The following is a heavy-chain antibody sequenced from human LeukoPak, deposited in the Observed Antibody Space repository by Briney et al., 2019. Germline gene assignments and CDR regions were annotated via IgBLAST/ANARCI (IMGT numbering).Heavy chain of an antibody. CDR2: IYYSGST. J-gene: IGHJ4*02. CDR3: ARGDDYKSTLFDY. D-gene: IGHD5-12*01. V-gene: IGHV4-59*01. CDR1: AGSISSYY. Sequence: SETLSLTCTVSAGSISSYYWNWIRQPPGKGLEWIGYIYYSGSTNYNPSLKSRVTISVDTSKNQFSLKLSSATAADTAVYYCARGDDYKSTLFDYWAREPWSPSPQ.